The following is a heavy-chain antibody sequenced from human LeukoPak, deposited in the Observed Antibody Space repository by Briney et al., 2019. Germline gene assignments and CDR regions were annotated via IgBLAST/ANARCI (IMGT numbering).Heavy chain of an antibody. CDR3: ARSHCSSTSCYDYYGMDV. D-gene: IGHD2-2*01. V-gene: IGHV4-34*01. J-gene: IGHJ6*02. CDR1: GGSFSGYY. CDR2: INHSGST. Sequence: SETLSLTCAVYGGSFSGYYWSWIRQPPGKGLEWIGEINHSGSTNYNPSLKSRVTISVDTSKNQFSLKLSSVTAADTAVYYCARSHCSSTSCYDYYGMDVWGQGTTVTVSS.